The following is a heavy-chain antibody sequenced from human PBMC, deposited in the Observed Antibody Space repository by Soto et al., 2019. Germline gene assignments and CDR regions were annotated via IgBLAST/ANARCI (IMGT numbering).Heavy chain of an antibody. J-gene: IGHJ6*03. CDR1: GFTVSSNY. V-gene: IGHV3-66*01. CDR3: ARLDDFWSGYYDYMDV. CDR2: IYSGGST. D-gene: IGHD3-3*01. Sequence: EVQLVESGGGLVQPGGSLRLSCAASGFTVSSNYMSWVRQAPGKGLEWVSVIYSGGSTYYADSVKGRFTISRDNSKNTLYLQMNGLRAEDTAVYYCARLDDFWSGYYDYMDVWGKGTTVTVSS.